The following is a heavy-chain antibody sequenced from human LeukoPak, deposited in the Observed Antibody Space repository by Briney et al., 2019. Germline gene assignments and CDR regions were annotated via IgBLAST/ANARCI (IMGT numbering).Heavy chain of an antibody. V-gene: IGHV3-30*19. D-gene: IGHD3-22*01. CDR3: ARGVGASYYDSSGYSGPSGY. CDR2: ISYDGSNK. J-gene: IGHJ4*02. CDR1: GIIFSSYG. Sequence: GGSLRLSCAASGIIFSSYGMHWVRQAPGKGLEWVAVISYDGSNKYYADSVKGRLTISRDNSKNTLYLQMNSLRAEDTAVYYCARGVGASYYDSSGYSGPSGYWGQGTLVTVSS.